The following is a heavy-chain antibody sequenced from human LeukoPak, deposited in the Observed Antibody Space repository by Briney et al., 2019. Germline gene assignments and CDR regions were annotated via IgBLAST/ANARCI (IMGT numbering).Heavy chain of an antibody. CDR3: AREGGPYRPLDY. J-gene: IGHJ4*02. CDR1: GGTFSSYA. CDR2: IIPIFGTA. V-gene: IGHV1-69*01. Sequence: SVKVSCKASGGTFSSYAISWVRQAPGQGLEWMGGIIPIFGTANYAQKFQGRVTITADESTSTAYMELSSLRSEDTAVYYCAREGGPYRPLDYSGQGTLVTVAS.